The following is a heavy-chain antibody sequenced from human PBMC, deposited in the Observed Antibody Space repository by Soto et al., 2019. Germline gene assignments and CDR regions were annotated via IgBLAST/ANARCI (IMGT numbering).Heavy chain of an antibody. CDR2: IRSKAYGGTT. CDR3: TRERGEGGHSSSWYAFDY. V-gene: IGHV3-49*03. J-gene: IGHJ4*02. D-gene: IGHD6-13*01. Sequence: GGSLRLSCTASGFTFGDYAMSWFRQAPGKGLEWVGFIRSKAYGGTTEYAASVKGRFTISRDDSKSIAYLQMNSLKTEDTAVYYCTRERGEGGHSSSWYAFDYWGQGTLVTVSS. CDR1: GFTFGDYA.